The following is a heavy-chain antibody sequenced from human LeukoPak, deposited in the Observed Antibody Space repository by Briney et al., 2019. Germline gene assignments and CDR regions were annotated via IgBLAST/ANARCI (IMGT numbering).Heavy chain of an antibody. Sequence: PSQTLSLTCTVSGGSISSGGYYWSWIRQHPGKGLEWIGYIYYSGSTYYNPSLKSRVTISVDTSKNQFSLELSSVTAADTAVYYCARLTAYSSSWFFDYWGQGTLVTVSS. J-gene: IGHJ4*02. CDR2: IYYSGST. D-gene: IGHD6-13*01. V-gene: IGHV4-31*03. CDR1: GGSISSGGYY. CDR3: ARLTAYSSSWFFDY.